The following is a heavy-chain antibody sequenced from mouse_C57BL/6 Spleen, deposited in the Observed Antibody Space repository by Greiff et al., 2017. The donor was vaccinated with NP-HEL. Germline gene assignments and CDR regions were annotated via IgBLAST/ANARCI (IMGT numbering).Heavy chain of an antibody. CDR3: ARRRGYGSSYVFAY. Sequence: VQLQQSGAELVRPGSSVKLSCKASGYTFTSYWMDWVKQRPGQGLEWIGNIYPSDSETHYNQKFKDKATLTVDKASSTAYMQLSSLTSEDSAVYYCARRRGYGSSYVFAYWGQGTLVTVSA. V-gene: IGHV1-61*01. J-gene: IGHJ3*01. D-gene: IGHD1-1*01. CDR2: IYPSDSET. CDR1: GYTFTSYW.